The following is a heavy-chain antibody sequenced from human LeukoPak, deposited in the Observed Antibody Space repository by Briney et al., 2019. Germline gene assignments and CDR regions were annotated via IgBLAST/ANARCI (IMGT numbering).Heavy chain of an antibody. V-gene: IGHV3-21*01. J-gene: IGHJ4*02. CDR2: ISSTSAYI. Sequence: GGSLRLSCAASGFTFSSYSMNWVRQAPGKGLEWVSSISSTSAYIYYADSVKGRFAISRDNAKNSLYLQMNSLRAEDTAVYYCARSRASSGLLGYWGQGTLVTVSS. D-gene: IGHD6-19*01. CDR1: GFTFSSYS. CDR3: ARSRASSGLLGY.